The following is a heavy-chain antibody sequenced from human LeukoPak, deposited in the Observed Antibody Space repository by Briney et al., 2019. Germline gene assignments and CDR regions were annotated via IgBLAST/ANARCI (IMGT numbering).Heavy chain of an antibody. CDR2: IYYSWST. V-gene: IGHV4-59*12. Sequence: SETLSLTCTVSGGSISNYYWSWIRQPPGRGLEWIGYIYYSWSTNYNPSLKSRVTISVDTSKNQFSLKLSSVTAADTAVYYCARGPSSYYDFWSGYSGGPFDYWGQGTLVTVSS. CDR3: ARGPSSYYDFWSGYSGGPFDY. J-gene: IGHJ4*02. D-gene: IGHD3-3*01. CDR1: GGSISNYY.